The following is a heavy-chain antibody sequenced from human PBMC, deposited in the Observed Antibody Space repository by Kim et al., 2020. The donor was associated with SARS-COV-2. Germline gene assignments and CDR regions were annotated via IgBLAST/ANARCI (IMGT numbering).Heavy chain of an antibody. CDR2: IYYSGST. Sequence: SETLSLTCTVSGGSISSSSYYWGWIRQPPGKGLEWIGSIYYSGSTYYNPSLKSRVTISVDTSKNQFSLKLSSVTAADTAVYYCARQYDILTGYSNYFDYWGQGTLVTVSS. D-gene: IGHD3-9*01. V-gene: IGHV4-39*01. J-gene: IGHJ4*02. CDR3: ARQYDILTGYSNYFDY. CDR1: GGSISSSSYY.